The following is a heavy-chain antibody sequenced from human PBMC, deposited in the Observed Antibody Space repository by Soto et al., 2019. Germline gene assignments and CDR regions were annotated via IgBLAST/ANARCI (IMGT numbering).Heavy chain of an antibody. J-gene: IGHJ3*02. D-gene: IGHD3-22*01. CDR3: ARDLRSSGYEPDAFDI. CDR1: GYTFTSYG. CDR2: ISAYNGNT. V-gene: IGHV1-18*04. Sequence: ASVKVSCKASGYTFTSYGISWVRQAPGQGLEWMGWISAYNGNTNYAQKLQGRVTMTTDTSTSTAYMELRSLRSEDTAVYYCARDLRSSGYEPDAFDIWGQGTMVTVSS.